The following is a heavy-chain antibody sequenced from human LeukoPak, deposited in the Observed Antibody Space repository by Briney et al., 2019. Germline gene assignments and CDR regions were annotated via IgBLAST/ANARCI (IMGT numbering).Heavy chain of an antibody. Sequence: GRSLRLSCAASGFTFSSYGMHWVRQAPGKGLEWVAVISYDGSNKYYADSVKGRFTISRDNSKNTLYLQMNSLRAEDTAVYYCAKDPLIAAAGRWSGWFDPRGQGTLVTVSS. CDR3: AKDPLIAAAGRWSGWFDP. CDR1: GFTFSSYG. CDR2: ISYDGSNK. V-gene: IGHV3-30*18. J-gene: IGHJ5*02. D-gene: IGHD6-13*01.